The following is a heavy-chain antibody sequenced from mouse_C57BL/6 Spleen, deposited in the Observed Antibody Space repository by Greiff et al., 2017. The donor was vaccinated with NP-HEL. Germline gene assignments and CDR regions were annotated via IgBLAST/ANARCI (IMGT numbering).Heavy chain of an antibody. CDR1: GFTFSDYG. CDR2: ISSGSSTI. V-gene: IGHV5-17*01. Sequence: EVKLVESGGGLVKPGGSLKLSCAASGFTFSDYGMHWVRQAPEKGLEWVAYISSGSSTIYYADTVKGRFTISRDNAKNTLFLQMTSLRSEDTAMYYCARTALLPGSSYGYAMDYGGQGTSVTVSS. J-gene: IGHJ4*01. CDR3: ARTALLPGSSYGYAMDY. D-gene: IGHD1-1*01.